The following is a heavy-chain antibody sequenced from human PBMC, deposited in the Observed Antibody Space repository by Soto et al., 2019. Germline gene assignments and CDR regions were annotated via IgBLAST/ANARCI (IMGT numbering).Heavy chain of an antibody. J-gene: IGHJ4*02. CDR3: AKGKSYYDILTGYSEFDY. Sequence: GGSLRLSCAASGFTFSSYAMSWVRQAPGKGLEWVSAISGSGGSTYYADSVKGRFTISRDNSKNTLYLQMNSLRAEDTAVYYCAKGKSYYDILTGYSEFDYWGQGTLVTVSS. D-gene: IGHD3-9*01. V-gene: IGHV3-23*01. CDR1: GFTFSSYA. CDR2: ISGSGGST.